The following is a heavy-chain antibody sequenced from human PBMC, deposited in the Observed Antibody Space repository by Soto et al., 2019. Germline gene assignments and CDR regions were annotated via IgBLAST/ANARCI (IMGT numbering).Heavy chain of an antibody. J-gene: IGHJ5*02. D-gene: IGHD1-1*01. Sequence: EVQLVESGGGLVQPGGSLRLSCAASGFTFTNYWMRWVRQVPGKGLVWGAGINSDGTRTNYADSVRGRFTISRDNAKNTLYLQRNSLSAEDTAVYYCATVATASWDWFDPWGQGTLVTVSS. V-gene: IGHV3-74*01. CDR2: INSDGTRT. CDR1: GFTFTNYW. CDR3: ATVATASWDWFDP.